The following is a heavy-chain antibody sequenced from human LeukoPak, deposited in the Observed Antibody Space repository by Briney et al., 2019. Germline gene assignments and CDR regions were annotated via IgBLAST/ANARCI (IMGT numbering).Heavy chain of an antibody. J-gene: IGHJ4*02. D-gene: IGHD2-15*01. CDR1: GGSISSGSYY. CDR3: ARDEWGYYAFDY. V-gene: IGHV4-61*02. CDR2: IYTSGST. Sequence: PSETLSLTCTVSGGSISSGSYYWSWIRQPAGKGLEWIGRIYTSGSTNYNPSLKSRVTISVDTSKNQFSLKLSSVTAADTAVCYCARDEWGYYAFDYWGQGTLVTVSS.